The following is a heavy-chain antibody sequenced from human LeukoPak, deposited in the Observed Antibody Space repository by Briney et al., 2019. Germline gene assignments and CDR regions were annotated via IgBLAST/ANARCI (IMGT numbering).Heavy chain of an antibody. CDR2: ISGSGGST. CDR3: AKDLRGYSYGYQIDY. Sequence: GGSLRLSCAASGFTFSSYAMSWVRQASGKGLEWVSAISGSGGSTYYADSVKGRFTISRDNSKNTLYLQMNSLRAEDTAVYYCAKDLRGYSYGYQIDYWGQGTLVTVSS. J-gene: IGHJ4*02. CDR1: GFTFSSYA. V-gene: IGHV3-23*01. D-gene: IGHD5-18*01.